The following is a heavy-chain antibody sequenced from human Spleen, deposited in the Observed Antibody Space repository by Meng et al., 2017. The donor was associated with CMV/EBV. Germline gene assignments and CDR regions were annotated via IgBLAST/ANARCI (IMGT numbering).Heavy chain of an antibody. J-gene: IGHJ5*02. CDR1: GYTFTGYS. Sequence: QVQLVQSGAEGKKPGAAGRVPCKASGYTFTGYSLPWVRQAPGQGLEWMGRINPDSGGANYAQKFQGRVTMTRDTSISTAYMELRRLRFDDTAVYYCARIQWLDNWFDPWGQGTLVTVSS. CDR3: ARIQWLDNWFDP. V-gene: IGHV1-2*06. CDR2: INPDSGGA. D-gene: IGHD6-19*01.